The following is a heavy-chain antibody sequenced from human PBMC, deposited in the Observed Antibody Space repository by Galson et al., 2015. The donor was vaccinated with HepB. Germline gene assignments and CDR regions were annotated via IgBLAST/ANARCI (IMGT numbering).Heavy chain of an antibody. D-gene: IGHD2-15*01. CDR1: GYTFTSYY. Sequence: SVKVSCKASGYTFTSYYMHWVRQAPGQGLEWMGIINPSGGSTSYAQKFQGRVTMTRDTSTSTVYMELSSLRSEDTAVYYCAREGYCSGGSCYNWFDPWGQGTLVTVSS. J-gene: IGHJ5*02. CDR3: AREGYCSGGSCYNWFDP. CDR2: INPSGGST. V-gene: IGHV1-46*01.